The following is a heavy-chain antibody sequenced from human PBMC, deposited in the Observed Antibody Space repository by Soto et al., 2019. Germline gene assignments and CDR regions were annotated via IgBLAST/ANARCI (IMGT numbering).Heavy chain of an antibody. J-gene: IGHJ3*02. CDR3: NYDSSGYPRSQMSFDI. CDR2: ITGSGSRI. V-gene: IGHV3-23*01. CDR1: GFTFSSYW. Sequence: PGGSLRLSCAASGFTFSSYWMSWVRQAPGKGLEWVSNITGSGSRIYYAVSVKGRFTISRDNSKNTVYLQMNSLRAEDTAIYYCNYDSSGYPRSQMSFDIWGQGTMVTVS. D-gene: IGHD3-22*01.